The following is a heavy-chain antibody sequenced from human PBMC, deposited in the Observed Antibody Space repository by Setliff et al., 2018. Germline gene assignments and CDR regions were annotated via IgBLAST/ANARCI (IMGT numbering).Heavy chain of an antibody. J-gene: IGHJ6*03. Sequence: GGSLRLSCAASGFTFSSFWMAWVRQSPGRGLEWVANINQDGGDRYYVDSVKGRFTISRDNSNNTLYLQMNSLRAADTAVYYCARDNRARHYMDVWGKGTTVTVSS. CDR1: GFTFSSFW. D-gene: IGHD3-10*01. CDR2: INQDGGDR. CDR3: ARDNRARHYMDV. V-gene: IGHV3-7*03.